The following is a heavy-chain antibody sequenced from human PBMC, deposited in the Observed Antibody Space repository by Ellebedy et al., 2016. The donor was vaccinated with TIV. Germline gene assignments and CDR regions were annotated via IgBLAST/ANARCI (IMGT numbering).Heavy chain of an antibody. CDR3: ARRWLQLPGFDY. Sequence: SETLSLTCAVYGGSFSGYYWSWIRQPPGKGLEWIGEINHSGSTNYNPSLKSRVTISVDTSKNQFSLKLSSVTAADTAVYYCARRWLQLPGFDYWGQGTLVTVSS. D-gene: IGHD5-24*01. CDR1: GGSFSGYY. J-gene: IGHJ4*02. CDR2: INHSGST. V-gene: IGHV4-34*01.